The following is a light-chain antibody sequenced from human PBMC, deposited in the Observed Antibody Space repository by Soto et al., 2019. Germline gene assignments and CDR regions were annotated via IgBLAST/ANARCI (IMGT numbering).Light chain of an antibody. V-gene: IGLV4-69*01. CDR3: QTWGTGIVV. J-gene: IGLJ2*01. CDR2: FNSDGSH. Sequence: HLVLTQSPSASASLGASVKLTCTLSSGHSSYAIAWHQQQPEKGPRYLMKFNSDGSHIKGDGIPDRFSGSRSGAERYLTISSLQSEDEADYYCQTWGTGIVVFGGGTKLTVL. CDR1: SGHSSYA.